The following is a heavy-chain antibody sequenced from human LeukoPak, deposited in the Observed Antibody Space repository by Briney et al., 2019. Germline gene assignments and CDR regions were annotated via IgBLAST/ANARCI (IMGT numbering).Heavy chain of an antibody. CDR3: ARGITMVRGVIPGGFDY. CDR1: GYTFTGYY. D-gene: IGHD3-10*01. J-gene: IGHJ4*02. CDR2: INPNSGGT. Sequence: ASVKVSCKASGYTFTGYYMHWVRQAPGQGLEWMGWINPNSGGTNYAQKFQGRVTMTRDTSISTAYMELSRLRSDDTAVYYCARGITMVRGVIPGGFDYWGQGTLVTVSS. V-gene: IGHV1-2*02.